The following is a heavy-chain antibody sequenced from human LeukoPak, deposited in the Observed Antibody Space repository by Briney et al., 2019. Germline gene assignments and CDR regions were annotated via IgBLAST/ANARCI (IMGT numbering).Heavy chain of an antibody. V-gene: IGHV3-48*01. J-gene: IGHJ6*02. CDR1: GFTFSSYS. CDR2: ISSSSSTI. CDR3: ARYGRIAAAGNQDPYYYYGMDV. D-gene: IGHD6-13*01. Sequence: PGGSLRLSCAASGFTFSSYSMNWVRQAPGKGLEWVSYISSSSSTIYYADSVKGRFTISRDNAKNSLYLQMNSLRAEDTAVYYCARYGRIAAAGNQDPYYYYGMDVWGQGTTVTVSS.